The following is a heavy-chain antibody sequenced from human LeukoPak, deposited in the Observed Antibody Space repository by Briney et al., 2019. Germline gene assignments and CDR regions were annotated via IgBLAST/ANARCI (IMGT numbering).Heavy chain of an antibody. CDR3: ARGTRSQLVRKYRGRTQYNWFDP. Sequence: ASVKVSCKASGYTFTSYYMHWVRQAPGQGLEWMGIINPSGGSTSYAQKFQGRVTMTRNTSISTAYMELSSLRSEDTAVHYCARGTRSQLVRKYRGRTQYNWFDPWGQGTLVTVSS. CDR2: INPSGGST. J-gene: IGHJ5*02. CDR1: GYTFTSYY. D-gene: IGHD6-13*01. V-gene: IGHV1-46*01.